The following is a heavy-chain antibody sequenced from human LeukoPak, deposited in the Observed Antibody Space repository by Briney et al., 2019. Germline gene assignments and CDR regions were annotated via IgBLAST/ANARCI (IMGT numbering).Heavy chain of an antibody. CDR1: GYTFTSYY. CDR3: ARGQVHYYMDV. Sequence: GASVKVSCKASGYTFTSYYMHWVRQAPGQGLEWMGIINPSGGSTSHAQKFQGRVTMTRDMSTSTVYMELSSLRSEDTAVYYCARGQVHYYMDVWGKGTTVTVSS. J-gene: IGHJ6*03. CDR2: INPSGGST. V-gene: IGHV1-46*01.